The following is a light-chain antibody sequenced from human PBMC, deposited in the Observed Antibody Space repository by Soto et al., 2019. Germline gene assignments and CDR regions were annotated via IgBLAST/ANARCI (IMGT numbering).Light chain of an antibody. J-gene: IGKJ4*01. CDR2: DAS. V-gene: IGKV3-11*01. Sequence: EIVLTQSPATLSLSPGERATLSCRASQSVSTYLAWYQQKPGQAPRLLIYDASNRATGIPTRFSGSGSGTDSNHTISSLQPDDFALYYCHQRSNWPLLTFGGGTKVEIK. CDR1: QSVSTY. CDR3: HQRSNWPLLT.